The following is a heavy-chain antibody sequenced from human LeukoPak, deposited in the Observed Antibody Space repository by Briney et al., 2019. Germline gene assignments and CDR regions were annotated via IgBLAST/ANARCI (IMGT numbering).Heavy chain of an antibody. CDR3: ARETGTVS. J-gene: IGHJ5*02. CDR1: GDSISTGSLY. Sequence: PSETLSLTCTVSGDSISTGSLYWGWIRQPPGKGLEWIGSIYFSGSTYYNPSLKSRVTISVNTSKNQFSLNLSSVTAADTAVYYCARETGTVSWGQGTLVTVSS. D-gene: IGHD3-9*01. CDR2: IYFSGST. V-gene: IGHV4-39*01.